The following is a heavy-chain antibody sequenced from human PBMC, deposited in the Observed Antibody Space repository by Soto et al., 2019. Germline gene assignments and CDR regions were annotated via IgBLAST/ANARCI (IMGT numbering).Heavy chain of an antibody. V-gene: IGHV1-69*01. CDR1: GGAFSSYA. J-gene: IGHJ4*02. D-gene: IGHD2-15*01. CDR2: IIPIFGTA. CDR3: ASRGYCSGGSCYSPFDY. Sequence: MLSCKASGGAFSSYAIFCGLQVPGQGLDWMGEIIPIFGTANYAQKFQGRVTITADESTSTAYMELSSLRSEDTAVYYCASRGYCSGGSCYSPFDYWGQGTLVTVS.